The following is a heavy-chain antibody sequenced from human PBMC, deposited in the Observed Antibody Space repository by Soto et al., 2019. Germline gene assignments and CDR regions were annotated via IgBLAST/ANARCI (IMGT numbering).Heavy chain of an antibody. CDR1: GGSISSSSYY. CDR2: IYYSGST. V-gene: IGHV4-39*01. Sequence: QLQLQESGPGLVKPSETLSLTCTVSGGSISSSSYYWGWIRQPPGKGLEWIGSIYYSGSTYYNPSLKGRVTISVDTSKNPFSLKLSSVTAADTAVYYCARHLDVFGATNGRTFDIWGQGTMVTVSS. J-gene: IGHJ3*02. D-gene: IGHD1-26*01. CDR3: ARHLDVFGATNGRTFDI.